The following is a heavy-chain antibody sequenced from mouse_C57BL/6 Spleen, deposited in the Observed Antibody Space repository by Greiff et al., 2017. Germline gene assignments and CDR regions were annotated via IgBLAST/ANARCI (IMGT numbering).Heavy chain of an antibody. V-gene: IGHV1-15*01. CDR1: GYTFTDYE. Sequence: QVQLKQSGAELVRPGASVTLSCKASGYTFTDYEMHWVKQTPVHGLEWIGAIDPETGGTAYNQKFKGKAILTADKSSSTAYMELRSLTSEDSAVYDCTRGRDGNYFFDYWGQGTTLTVSS. D-gene: IGHD2-1*01. CDR2: IDPETGGT. CDR3: TRGRDGNYFFDY. J-gene: IGHJ2*01.